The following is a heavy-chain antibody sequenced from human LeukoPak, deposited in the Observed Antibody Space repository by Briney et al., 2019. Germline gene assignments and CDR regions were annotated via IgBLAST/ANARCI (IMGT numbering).Heavy chain of an antibody. J-gene: IGHJ4*02. D-gene: IGHD3-10*01. Sequence: ASVKVSCKASGYTFTSYYMHWVRQAPGQGLEWMGIINPSGGSTSYAQKFQGRVTMTRDTSTSTVYMELSSLRSEDTAVYYCAREYGSGSYYNVGGNYFDYWGQGTLVTVSS. CDR3: AREYGSGSYYNVGGNYFDY. V-gene: IGHV1-46*01. CDR2: INPSGGST. CDR1: GYTFTSYY.